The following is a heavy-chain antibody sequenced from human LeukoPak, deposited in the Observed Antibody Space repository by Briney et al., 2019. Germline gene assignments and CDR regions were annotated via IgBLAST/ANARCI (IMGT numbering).Heavy chain of an antibody. J-gene: IGHJ6*03. V-gene: IGHV3-15*01. CDR1: GFTFSSHG. D-gene: IGHD1-26*01. CDR2: IKSKTDGGTT. CDR3: TTALGATTPIYYYYYYMDV. Sequence: GGSLRLSCVASGFTFSSHGMNWVRQAPGKGLEWVGRIKSKTDGGTTDYAAPVKGRFTISRDDSKNTLYLQMNSLKTEDTAVYYCTTALGATTPIYYYYYYMDVWGKGTTVTVSS.